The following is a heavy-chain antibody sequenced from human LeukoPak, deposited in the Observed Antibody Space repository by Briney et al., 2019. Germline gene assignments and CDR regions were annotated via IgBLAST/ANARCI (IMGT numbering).Heavy chain of an antibody. CDR1: GYTFTGYY. CDR2: INPNSGGT. Sequence: APVKVSCKASGYTFTGYYMHWVRQAPGQGLEWMGWINPNSGGTNYAQKFQGRVTMTRDTSISTAYMELSRLRSDDTAVYYCARGYSSSWYVPYGMDVWGQGTTVTVSS. V-gene: IGHV1-2*02. D-gene: IGHD6-13*01. J-gene: IGHJ6*02. CDR3: ARGYSSSWYVPYGMDV.